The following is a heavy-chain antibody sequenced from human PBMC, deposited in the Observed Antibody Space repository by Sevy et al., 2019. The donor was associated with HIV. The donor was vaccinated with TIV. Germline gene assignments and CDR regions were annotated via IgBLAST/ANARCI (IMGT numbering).Heavy chain of an antibody. D-gene: IGHD6-13*01. V-gene: IGHV4-34*01. CDR3: ARGPTLYIAAAGNNWFDT. Sequence: SETLSLTCAVYGGSFSGYYWSWIRQPPGKGLEWIGEIHHSGSTNYNPSLRSRVTISVDTSKNQFSLKLSSVTAADTAVYYCARGPTLYIAAAGNNWFDTWGQGTLVTVSS. J-gene: IGHJ5*02. CDR2: IHHSGST. CDR1: GGSFSGYY.